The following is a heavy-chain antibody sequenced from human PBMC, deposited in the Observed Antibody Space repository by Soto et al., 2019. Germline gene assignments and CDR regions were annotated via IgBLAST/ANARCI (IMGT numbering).Heavy chain of an antibody. J-gene: IGHJ5*01. CDR3: ARYQMVYANWVDP. V-gene: IGHV1-69*06. CDR1: GGTFSSYA. D-gene: IGHD2-8*01. Sequence: SVKVSCKASGGTFSSYASSWVRQAPGQGLEWMGGIIPIFGTANYAQKFQGRVTITADKSTSTAYMELSSLRSEYTAVYYCARYQMVYANWVDPWGQGTLVTVSS. CDR2: IIPIFGTA.